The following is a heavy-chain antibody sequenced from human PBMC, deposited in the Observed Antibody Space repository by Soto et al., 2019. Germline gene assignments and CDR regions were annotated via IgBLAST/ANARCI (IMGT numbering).Heavy chain of an antibody. CDR3: TRGRYNWNYGPSPKNDYYYYGMDV. CDR1: GFTFGYYA. Sequence: PGGSLRLSCTASGFTFGYYAMSWVRQAPGKGLEWVGFIRSKAYGGTTEYAASVKGRFTISRDDSKSIAYLQMNSLKTEDTAVYYCTRGRYNWNYGPSPKNDYYYYGMDVWGQGTTVTVSS. D-gene: IGHD1-7*01. V-gene: IGHV3-49*04. J-gene: IGHJ6*02. CDR2: IRSKAYGGTT.